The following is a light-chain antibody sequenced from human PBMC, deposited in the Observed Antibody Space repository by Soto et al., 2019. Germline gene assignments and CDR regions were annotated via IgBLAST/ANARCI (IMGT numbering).Light chain of an antibody. CDR1: QSVSSN. V-gene: IGKV3-15*01. CDR3: QQYADWPPLT. CDR2: GAS. J-gene: IGKJ4*01. Sequence: EIVMTQSPAILSVSPGDRAALSCRASQSVSSNLAWYQQKPGQAPRLVIYGASTRATAIPARFSGSGSGTEFTLTISSLQSEDFAVYYCQQYADWPPLTFGGGTKVDIK.